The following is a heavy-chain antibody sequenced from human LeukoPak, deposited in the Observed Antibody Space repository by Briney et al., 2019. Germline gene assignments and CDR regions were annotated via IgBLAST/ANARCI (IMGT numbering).Heavy chain of an antibody. CDR1: GGTFISYA. V-gene: IGHV1-69*13. D-gene: IGHD3-22*01. J-gene: IGHJ4*02. Sequence: SVKVSCKASGGTFISYAISWVRQAPGQGLEWMGGIIPIFGTANYAQKFQGRVTITADESTSTAYMELSSLRSEDTAVYYCARGTPHYYDSSGYYDYWGQGTLVTVSS. CDR3: ARGTPHYYDSSGYYDY. CDR2: IIPIFGTA.